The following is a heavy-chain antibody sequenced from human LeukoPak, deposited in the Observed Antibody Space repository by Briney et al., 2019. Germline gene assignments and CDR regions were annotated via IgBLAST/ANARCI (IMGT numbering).Heavy chain of an antibody. J-gene: IGHJ4*02. CDR2: IRSKANSYAT. CDR1: GFTFSGSA. D-gene: IGHD3-22*01. Sequence: GLSLKLSCAASGFTFSGSAMHWVRQASGKGLEWVGRIRSKANSYATAYAASVKGRFTISRDDSKNTAYLQMNSLKTEDTAVYYCTRQDYYDSSGSPLWGQGTLVTVSS. CDR3: TRQDYYDSSGSPL. V-gene: IGHV3-73*01.